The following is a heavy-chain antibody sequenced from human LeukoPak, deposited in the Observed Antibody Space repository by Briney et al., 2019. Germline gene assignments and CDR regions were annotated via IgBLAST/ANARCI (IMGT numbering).Heavy chain of an antibody. CDR2: IWYDASNK. J-gene: IGHJ6*02. CDR3: ARWVVVAATQYYYGMDV. V-gene: IGHV3-33*01. CDR1: GFTFSSFG. D-gene: IGHD2-15*01. Sequence: GGSLRLSCAASGFTFSSFGMHWVRQAPGKGLEWGAVIWYDASNKYYADSVKGRFTISRDNSKHTLYLQMNSLRDDDTAVYYCARWVVVAATQYYYGMDVWGQGTTVTVSS.